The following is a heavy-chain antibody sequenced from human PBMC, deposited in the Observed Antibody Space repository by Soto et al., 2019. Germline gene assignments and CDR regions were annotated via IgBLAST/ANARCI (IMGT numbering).Heavy chain of an antibody. CDR1: GFTVGSHA. CDR3: TRSRRSILMVYGFGGMDV. V-gene: IGHV3-23*01. J-gene: IGHJ6*02. Sequence: GGSLRLSCAASGFTVGSHAMSWVRQAPGKGLEWVSSISGSGDGAYYGDSVKGRFTISRDSSSSTLYLQMDNLRGEDTAVYFCTRSRRSILMVYGFGGMDVWGQGTTVTVSS. D-gene: IGHD2-8*01. CDR2: ISGSGDGA.